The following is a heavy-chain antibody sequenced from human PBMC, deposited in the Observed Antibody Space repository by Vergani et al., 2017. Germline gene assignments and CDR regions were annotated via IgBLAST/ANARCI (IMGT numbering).Heavy chain of an antibody. J-gene: IGHJ4*02. CDR2: ISGSGGST. CDR1: GFTFSSYD. D-gene: IGHD3-3*01. CDR3: VGGYYDFWSGYLPPGDY. Sequence: EVQLVESGVGLVQPGGSLRLSCAASGFTFSSYDMHWVRQATGKGLEWVSAISGSGGSTYYADSVKGRFTISRDNSKNTLYLQMNSLRAEDTAVYYCVGGYYDFWSGYLPPGDYWGQGTLVTVSS. V-gene: IGHV3-23*04.